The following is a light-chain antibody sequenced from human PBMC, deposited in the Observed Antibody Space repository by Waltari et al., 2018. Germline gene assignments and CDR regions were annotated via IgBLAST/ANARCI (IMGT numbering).Light chain of an antibody. Sequence: CGASQRFSHSYLGWHQEKRGQAPRLLNYGASTKATCNPDRVSGRGSGTDFTLTISRLEPEDFAVYYCQQYGSSPRTFGQGTKVEIK. CDR2: GAS. V-gene: IGKV3-20*01. J-gene: IGKJ1*01. CDR1: QRFSHSY. CDR3: QQYGSSPRT.